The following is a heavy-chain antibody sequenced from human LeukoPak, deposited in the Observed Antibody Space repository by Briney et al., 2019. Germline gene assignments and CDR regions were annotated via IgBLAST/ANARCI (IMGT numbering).Heavy chain of an antibody. CDR2: IRATAGTT. Sequence: GGSLRLSCAASGFTFSSYAMTWVRQAPGKGLEWVSTIRATAGTTYYEDSVKGRFTISRDNSKNTQWLRMNSLRVEDTAVYYCTKGGYTTYSDYWGQGTLVTVSS. CDR3: TKGGYTTYSDY. J-gene: IGHJ4*02. D-gene: IGHD6-13*01. CDR1: GFTFSSYA. V-gene: IGHV3-23*01.